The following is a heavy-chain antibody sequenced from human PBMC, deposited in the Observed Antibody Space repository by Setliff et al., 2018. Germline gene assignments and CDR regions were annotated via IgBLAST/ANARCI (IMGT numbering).Heavy chain of an antibody. J-gene: IGHJ5*02. Sequence: ASVKVSCKASGGTFSSYGISWVRQAPGQGLEWMGGTIPIFGTTDYAQKFRGRVTITTDESTSTAYMELNSLTSEDTAVYYCARSPALLGIVYLDPWGQGTRVTVSS. CDR1: GGTFSSYG. CDR3: ARSPALLGIVYLDP. V-gene: IGHV1-69*05. CDR2: TIPIFGTT. D-gene: IGHD2-15*01.